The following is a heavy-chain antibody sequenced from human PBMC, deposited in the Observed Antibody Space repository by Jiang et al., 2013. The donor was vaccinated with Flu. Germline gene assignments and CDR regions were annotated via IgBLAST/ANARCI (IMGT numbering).Heavy chain of an antibody. CDR2: ISYDGSNK. CDR3: ARVSTYYYDSSGYYPSYYYGMDV. CDR1: GFTFSSYA. D-gene: IGHD3-22*01. J-gene: IGHJ6*02. Sequence: RLSCAASGFTFSSYAMHWVRQAPGKGLEWVAVISYDGSNKYYADSVKGRFTISRDNSKNTLYLQMNSLRAEDTAVYYCARVSTYYYDSSGYYPSYYYGMDVWGQGTTVTVSS. V-gene: IGHV3-30-3*01.